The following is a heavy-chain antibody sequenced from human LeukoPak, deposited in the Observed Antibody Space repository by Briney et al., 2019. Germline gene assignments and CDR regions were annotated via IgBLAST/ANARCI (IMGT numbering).Heavy chain of an antibody. J-gene: IGHJ5*02. CDR2: IEKNGSGK. CDR1: GFIFSDSW. D-gene: IGHD2-15*01. V-gene: IGHV3-7*03. CDR3: TTDRWYSADH. Sequence: GGSLRLSCTVSGFIFSDSWMAWIRQAPGKGLEWVAIIEKNGSGKNYVDSVKGRFNISRDNAKNSLFLQMDSLKVEDTAIYYCTTDRWYSADHWGQGTLVTVSS.